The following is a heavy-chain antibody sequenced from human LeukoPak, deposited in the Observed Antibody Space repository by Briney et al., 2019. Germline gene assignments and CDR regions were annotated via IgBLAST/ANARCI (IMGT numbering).Heavy chain of an antibody. CDR1: GFTFSSYA. J-gene: IGHJ4*02. V-gene: IGHV3-30-3*01. D-gene: IGHD3-16*01. CDR2: ISYDGSNK. Sequence: GGSLRLSCAASGFTFSSYAMHWVRQAPGKGLEWVAVISYDGSNKYYADSVKGRFTISRDNSKNTLYLQMNSLRVEDTAVYYCARGGGLWGQGTLVTVSS. CDR3: ARGGGL.